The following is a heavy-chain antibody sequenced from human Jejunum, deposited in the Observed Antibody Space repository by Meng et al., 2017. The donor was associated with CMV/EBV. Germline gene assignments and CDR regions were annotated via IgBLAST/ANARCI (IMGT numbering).Heavy chain of an antibody. CDR2: ISASGGST. Sequence: LSCAAPRFTFRNSAMSWVRQTPGKGLEWVSGISASGGSTYYADSVKGRFTISRDNINNILYLQMHSLRADDTAVYYCARGAPWTDYDYWGQGTLVTVSS. V-gene: IGHV3-23*01. CDR3: ARGAPWTDYDY. D-gene: IGHD3/OR15-3a*01. J-gene: IGHJ4*02. CDR1: RFTFRNSA.